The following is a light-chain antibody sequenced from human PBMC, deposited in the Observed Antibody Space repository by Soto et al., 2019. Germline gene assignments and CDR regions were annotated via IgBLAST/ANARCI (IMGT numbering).Light chain of an antibody. CDR1: QSVSSSY. Sequence: DIVLTQSPDTLSLSPGERATISCRASQSVSSSYLAWYQQKPGQAPRLLIYGASSRATGIPDRFSGSGSGTDFTLTISRLEPEDFAVYYCQQYGSSPLTFGGGTKVEIK. CDR3: QQYGSSPLT. J-gene: IGKJ4*01. V-gene: IGKV3-20*01. CDR2: GAS.